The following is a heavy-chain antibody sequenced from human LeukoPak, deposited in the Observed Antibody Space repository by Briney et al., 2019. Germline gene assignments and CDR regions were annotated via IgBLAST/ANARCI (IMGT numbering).Heavy chain of an antibody. Sequence: GRSLRLSCAAAGFTFSSYGMHWVRQAPGKGLEWVAVIWDDGSNKYYADSVKGRFTISRDNSKNTLYLQMNSLRAEATAVYYCARPTYSGSYYWFDYWGQGTLVTVSS. D-gene: IGHD1-26*01. V-gene: IGHV3-33*01. CDR1: GFTFSSYG. CDR2: IWDDGSNK. J-gene: IGHJ4*02. CDR3: ARPTYSGSYYWFDY.